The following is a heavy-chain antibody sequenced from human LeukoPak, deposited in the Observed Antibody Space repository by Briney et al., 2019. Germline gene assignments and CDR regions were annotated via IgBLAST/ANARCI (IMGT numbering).Heavy chain of an antibody. Sequence: SETLSLTCTVSGGSISSSNWWSWVRQPPGKGLEWIGYIYYSGSTNYSPSLKSRVTISVDTSKNQFSLRLSSVTAADTAVYYCARDQLQWDGSGSYRYNWFDPWGQGTLVTVSS. V-gene: IGHV4-4*02. CDR2: IYYSGST. CDR1: GGSISSSNW. J-gene: IGHJ5*02. CDR3: ARDQLQWDGSGSYRYNWFDP. D-gene: IGHD3-10*01.